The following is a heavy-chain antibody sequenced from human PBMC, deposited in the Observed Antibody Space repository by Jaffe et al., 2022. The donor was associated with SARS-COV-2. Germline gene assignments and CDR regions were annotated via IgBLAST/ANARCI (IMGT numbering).Heavy chain of an antibody. CDR2: ISSNGGST. CDR1: GFTFSSYA. V-gene: IGHV3-64*01. CDR3: ARWGDTAMVFDY. D-gene: IGHD5-18*01. Sequence: EVQLVESGGGLVQPGGSLRLSCAASGFTFSSYAMHWVRQAPGKGLEYVSAISSNGGSTYYANSVKGRFTISRDNSKNTLYLQMGSLRAEDMAVYYCARWGDTAMVFDYWGQGTLVTVSS. J-gene: IGHJ4*02.